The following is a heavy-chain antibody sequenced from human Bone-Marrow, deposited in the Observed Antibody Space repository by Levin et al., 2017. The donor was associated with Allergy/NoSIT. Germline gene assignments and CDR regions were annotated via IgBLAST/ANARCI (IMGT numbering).Heavy chain of an antibody. V-gene: IGHV3-15*01. CDR1: GFTFSNAW. D-gene: IGHD5-18*01. CDR2: IKSKTDGGTT. Sequence: GGSLRLSCAASGFTFSNAWMSWVRQAPGKGLEWVGRIKSKTDGGTTDYAAPVKGRFTISRDDSKNTLYLQMNSLKTEDTAVYYCTTDLDTAMIYFDYWGQGTLVTVSS. J-gene: IGHJ4*02. CDR3: TTDLDTAMIYFDY.